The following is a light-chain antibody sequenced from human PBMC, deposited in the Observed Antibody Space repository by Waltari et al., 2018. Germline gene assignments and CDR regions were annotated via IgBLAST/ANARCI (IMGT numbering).Light chain of an antibody. CDR1: QGISSY. V-gene: IGKV1D-13*01. Sequence: IQMSQSPSSLSASVGDRVTITCRASQGISSYLNWYQQKPGKAPKLLISQTTSLASGVPERFRGSGSGTDFTLTISGLQSDDFATYYCQQGDNYPFTFGPGTKLDIK. CDR3: QQGDNYPFT. CDR2: QTT. J-gene: IGKJ3*01.